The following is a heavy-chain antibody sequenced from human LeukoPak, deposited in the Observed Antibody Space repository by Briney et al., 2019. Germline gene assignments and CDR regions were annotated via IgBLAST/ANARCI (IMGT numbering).Heavy chain of an antibody. J-gene: IGHJ4*02. V-gene: IGHV1-18*01. CDR1: GYTFTSYG. CDR2: ISACNGNT. D-gene: IGHD6-13*01. CDR3: ARDESIAAAGTFDY. Sequence: ASVKVSCKASGYTFTSYGISWVRQAPGQGLEWMGWISACNGNTNYAQKLQGRVTMTTDTSTSTAYMELRSLRSDDTAVYYCARDESIAAAGTFDYWGQGTLVTVSS.